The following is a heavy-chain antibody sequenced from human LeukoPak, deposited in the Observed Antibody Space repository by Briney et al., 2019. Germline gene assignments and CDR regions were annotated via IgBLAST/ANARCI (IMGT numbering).Heavy chain of an antibody. V-gene: IGHV4-4*07. Sequence: PSETLSLTCTVSGGSISSYYWGWIRQPAGKGLEWIGRIYSRGSTNYNPSLKSRVTMSVDTSKNQFSLKLSSVTAADTAVYYCARRAYYYDSSGYSGGYFDYWGQGTLVTVSS. CDR3: ARRAYYYDSSGYSGGYFDY. D-gene: IGHD3-22*01. CDR1: GGSISSYY. J-gene: IGHJ4*02. CDR2: IYSRGST.